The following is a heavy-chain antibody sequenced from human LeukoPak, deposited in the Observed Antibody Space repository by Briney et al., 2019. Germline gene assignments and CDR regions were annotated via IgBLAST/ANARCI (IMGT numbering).Heavy chain of an antibody. Sequence: ASVKVSCKASGYTFTGYYIHWVRQAPGQGLEWMGWINPNSGGTNYAQKFQGRVTMTRDTSITTVYMEVSWLTSDDTAIYYCARADRLDGGPYLIGPWGQGTLVTVSS. CDR1: GYTFTGYY. CDR3: ARADRLDGGPYLIGP. D-gene: IGHD2-21*01. V-gene: IGHV1-2*02. CDR2: INPNSGGT. J-gene: IGHJ5*02.